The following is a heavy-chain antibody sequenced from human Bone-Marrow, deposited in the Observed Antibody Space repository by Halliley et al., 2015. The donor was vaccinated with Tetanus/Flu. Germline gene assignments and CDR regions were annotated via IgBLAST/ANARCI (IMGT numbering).Heavy chain of an antibody. V-gene: IGHV4-59*09. D-gene: IGHD5-12*01. CDR3: ARGPMGSGYADF. J-gene: IGHJ4*02. Sequence: EWIGSIYSSGPSKFNPSLENRATMSIDTSTNQFSLNIKSLTAADTAIYCCARGPMGSGYADFWGRGLLVTVSS. CDR2: IYSSGPS.